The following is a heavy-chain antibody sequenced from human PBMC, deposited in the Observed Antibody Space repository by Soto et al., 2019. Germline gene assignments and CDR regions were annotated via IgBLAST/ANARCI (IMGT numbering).Heavy chain of an antibody. CDR1: GYTFTSYD. CDR3: ARSAMVRGPNWFDP. Sequence: GASVKVSCKASGYTFTSYDINWVRQATVQGLEWMGWMNPNSGNTGYAQKFQGRVTMTRNTSISTAYMELSSLRSEDTAVYYCARSAMVRGPNWFDPWGQGTLVTISS. D-gene: IGHD3-10*01. CDR2: MNPNSGNT. J-gene: IGHJ5*02. V-gene: IGHV1-8*01.